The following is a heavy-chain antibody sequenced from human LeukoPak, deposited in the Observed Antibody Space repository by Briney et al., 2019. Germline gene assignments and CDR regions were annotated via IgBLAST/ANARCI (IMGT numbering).Heavy chain of an antibody. CDR2: ISAYNGNT. V-gene: IGHV1-18*01. Sequence: ASVKVSCKASGYTFTSYGISWVRQAPGQGLEWMGWISAYNGNTNYAQKLQGRVTMTTDTSTSTAYMELRSLRSDDTAVYYCARGSSIAAAANDAFDIWGQGTMVTVSS. CDR1: GYTFTSYG. J-gene: IGHJ3*02. D-gene: IGHD6-13*01. CDR3: ARGSSIAAAANDAFDI.